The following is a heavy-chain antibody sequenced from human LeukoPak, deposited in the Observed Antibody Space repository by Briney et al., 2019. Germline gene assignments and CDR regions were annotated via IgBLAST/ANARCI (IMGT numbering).Heavy chain of an antibody. D-gene: IGHD3-16*01. Sequence: RASVKVSCKASGYTFTGYYMHWVRQAPGQGLEWMGWINPNSGGTNYAQKFQGRVTMTRGTSISTAYMELSRLRSDDTAVYYCASNMITFGGVRAFDIWGQGTMVTVSS. V-gene: IGHV1-2*02. CDR1: GYTFTGYY. CDR3: ASNMITFGGVRAFDI. CDR2: INPNSGGT. J-gene: IGHJ3*02.